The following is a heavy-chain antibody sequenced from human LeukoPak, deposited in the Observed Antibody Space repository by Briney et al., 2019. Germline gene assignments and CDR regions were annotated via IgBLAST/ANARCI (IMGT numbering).Heavy chain of an antibody. CDR3: ARTGGGFLTGSTPPYFDY. D-gene: IGHD7-27*01. CDR1: GFTFSSYS. CDR2: ISSSSSYI. J-gene: IGHJ4*02. V-gene: IGHV3-21*01. Sequence: GGSLRLSCAASGFTFSSYSMNWVRQAPGKGLEWVSSISSSSSYIYYADSVKGRFTISRDNAKNSLYLQMNSLRAEDTAVYYCARTGGGFLTGSTPPYFDYWGQGTLVTVSS.